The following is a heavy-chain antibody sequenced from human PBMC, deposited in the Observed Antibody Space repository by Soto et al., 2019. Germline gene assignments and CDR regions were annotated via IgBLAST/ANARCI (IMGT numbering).Heavy chain of an antibody. D-gene: IGHD3-9*01. J-gene: IGHJ4*02. Sequence: GGSLRLSCAASGFTFSSYSMNWVRQAPGKGLEWVSYISSSSSTIYYADSVKGRFTISRDNSKNTLYLQMNSLRAEDTAVYYCAKVPLTYYDILTGYKPRYYFDYWGQGTLVTVSS. CDR3: AKVPLTYYDILTGYKPRYYFDY. CDR1: GFTFSSYS. CDR2: ISSSSSTI. V-gene: IGHV3-48*01.